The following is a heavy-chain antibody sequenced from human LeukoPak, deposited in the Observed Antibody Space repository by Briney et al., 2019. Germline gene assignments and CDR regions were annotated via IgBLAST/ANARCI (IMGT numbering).Heavy chain of an antibody. Sequence: GGSLRLSCAASGFTFSSYSMNWVRQAPGKGLEWVSSISSSSYIYYADSVKGRFTISRDNAKNSLYLQMNSLGAEDTAVYYCARDDSPYYDSSRNPFDYWGQGTLVTVSS. CDR3: ARDDSPYYDSSRNPFDY. CDR1: GFTFSSYS. V-gene: IGHV3-21*01. D-gene: IGHD3-22*01. CDR2: ISSSSYI. J-gene: IGHJ4*02.